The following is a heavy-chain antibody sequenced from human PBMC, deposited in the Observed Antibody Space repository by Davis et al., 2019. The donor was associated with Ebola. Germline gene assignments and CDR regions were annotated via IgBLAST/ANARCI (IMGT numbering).Heavy chain of an antibody. D-gene: IGHD3-9*01. CDR1: GFTFSTYS. V-gene: IGHV3-21*04. CDR2: ISSSSSYI. CDR3: ARVNAVTGYSRFDP. J-gene: IGHJ5*02. Sequence: GGSLRLSCAASGFTFSTYSMNWVRQAPGKGLEWVSSISSSSSYIYYADTVKGRFTISRDNAKNSLYLQMNRLRVEDTALYHCARVNAVTGYSRFDPWGQGTLVTVSS.